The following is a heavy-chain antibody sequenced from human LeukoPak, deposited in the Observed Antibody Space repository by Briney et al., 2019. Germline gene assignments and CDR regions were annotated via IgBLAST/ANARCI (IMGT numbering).Heavy chain of an antibody. CDR2: ISSSGSTI. D-gene: IGHD3-3*01. Sequence: PGGSLRLSCAASGFTFSDYYMSWIRQAPGKGLEWVSYISSSGSTIYYADSVKGRFTISRDNAKTSLYLQMNSLRADDTAVYYCARAQTYYDFWSGPTYYYYGMDVWGQGTTVTVSS. CDR1: GFTFSDYY. V-gene: IGHV3-11*01. CDR3: ARAQTYYDFWSGPTYYYYGMDV. J-gene: IGHJ6*02.